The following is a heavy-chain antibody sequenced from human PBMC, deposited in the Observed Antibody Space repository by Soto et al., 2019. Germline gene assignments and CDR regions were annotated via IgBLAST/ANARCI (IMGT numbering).Heavy chain of an antibody. Sequence: QVQLIQSGAELKKPGASVKVSCKASGYNFFNFDMNWVRQASGQGPEWIGWVNPNNGDTGYAQKFQGRVTLTTDISTTTAYMELTSLRSDDTAIYYCAKVSRQGSGIDFDYWGQRTLITVSS. CDR3: AKVSRQGSGIDFDY. J-gene: IGHJ4*02. CDR2: VNPNNGDT. CDR1: GYNFFNFD. D-gene: IGHD2-21*01. V-gene: IGHV1-8*02.